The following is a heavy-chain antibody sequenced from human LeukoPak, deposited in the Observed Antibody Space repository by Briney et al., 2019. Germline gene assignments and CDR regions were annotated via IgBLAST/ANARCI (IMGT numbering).Heavy chain of an antibody. CDR1: GLTFRNAW. D-gene: IGHD4-17*01. CDR3: TTDPGDYEIY. V-gene: IGHV3-15*01. CDR2: IKSKTDGGTV. Sequence: GGSLRLSCAAPGLTFRNAWMSWVRQAPGKGLEWVGRIKSKTDGGTVDYAPPVKGRFTISRDDSRNTLSLEMNFLKIEDTAVYYCTTDPGDYEIYWGQGTLVTVSS. J-gene: IGHJ4*02.